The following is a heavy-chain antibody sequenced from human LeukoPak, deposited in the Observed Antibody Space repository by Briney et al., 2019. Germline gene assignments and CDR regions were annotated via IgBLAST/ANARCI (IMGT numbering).Heavy chain of an antibody. D-gene: IGHD6-19*01. CDR1: GCTFTGYY. V-gene: IGHV1-2*02. J-gene: IGHJ4*02. Sequence: ASVKVSCRASGCTFTGYYMHWVRQAPGQGLEWMGWINPNSGGTNYAQKFQGRVTMTRDTSISTAYMELSRLRSDDTAVYYCARRIRGIAVAAYGYWGQGTLVTVSS. CDR3: ARRIRGIAVAAYGY. CDR2: INPNSGGT.